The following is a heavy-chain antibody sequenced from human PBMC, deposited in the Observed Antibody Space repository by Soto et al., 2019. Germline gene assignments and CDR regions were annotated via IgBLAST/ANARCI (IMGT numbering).Heavy chain of an antibody. D-gene: IGHD3-10*01. CDR2: IWYDGSNK. Sequence: GGSLRLSCAASGFTFSSYGMHWVRQAPGKGLEWVAVIWYDGSNKYYADSVKGRFTISRDNSKNTLYLQMNSLRAEDTAVYYCARDRWFGGSIDYWGQGTLVTVSS. CDR1: GFTFSSYG. V-gene: IGHV3-33*01. J-gene: IGHJ4*02. CDR3: ARDRWFGGSIDY.